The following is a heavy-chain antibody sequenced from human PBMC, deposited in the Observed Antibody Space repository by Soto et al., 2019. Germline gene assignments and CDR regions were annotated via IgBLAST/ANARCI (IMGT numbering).Heavy chain of an antibody. CDR2: ISAYNGNT. J-gene: IGHJ4*02. CDR3: ARVGIFGVVIIGSIDD. Sequence: ASVKVSCKASGYTFTSYGISWARQAPGQGLEWMGWISAYNGNTSYAQNFQGRVTMTKDTSTGTAYMELRSLRSDDTAVYYCARVGIFGVVIIGSIDDWGQGTLVTVSS. D-gene: IGHD3-3*01. CDR1: GYTFTSYG. V-gene: IGHV1-18*01.